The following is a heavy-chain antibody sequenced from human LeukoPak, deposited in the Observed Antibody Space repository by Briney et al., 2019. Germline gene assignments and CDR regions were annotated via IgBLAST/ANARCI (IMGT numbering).Heavy chain of an antibody. Sequence: GGSLRLSCAASGFTFSNAWMSWVRQAPGKGLEWVGRIKSKTDGGTTDYAAPVKGRFAISRDDSKNTLYLQMNSLKTEDTAVYYCTTGGTHMNHGMDVWGQGTTVTVSS. D-gene: IGHD1-14*01. CDR1: GFTFSNAW. CDR3: TTGGTHMNHGMDV. CDR2: IKSKTDGGTT. J-gene: IGHJ6*02. V-gene: IGHV3-15*01.